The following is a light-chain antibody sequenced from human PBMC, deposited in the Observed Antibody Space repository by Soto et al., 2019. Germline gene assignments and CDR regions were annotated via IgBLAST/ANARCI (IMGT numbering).Light chain of an antibody. V-gene: IGKV3-15*01. CDR2: GAS. Sequence: EVVMTQSPATLSVSPGERATLSCRASQSVSSNLAWYQQKPGQTPRLLIYGASTRATGLPARLSGSGSGTEFTLTISSLQSEDFAVYSCQQYNNWPYTFGQGTKLEIK. CDR3: QQYNNWPYT. CDR1: QSVSSN. J-gene: IGKJ2*01.